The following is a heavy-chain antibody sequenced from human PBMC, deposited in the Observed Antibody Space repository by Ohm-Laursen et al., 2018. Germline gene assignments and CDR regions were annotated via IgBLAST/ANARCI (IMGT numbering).Heavy chain of an antibody. Sequence: SETPSYQASAFTFTSSAVRWARQARGHCLEWIGWIVVGSGNTNYAQKFQERVTITRDMSTSKAYMELSSLRSEETAVYYCAAVYTGYSYGFDYWGQGTLVTVSS. CDR2: IVVGSGNT. V-gene: IGHV1-58*01. J-gene: IGHJ4*02. D-gene: IGHD5-18*01. CDR1: AFTFTSSA. CDR3: AAVYTGYSYGFDY.